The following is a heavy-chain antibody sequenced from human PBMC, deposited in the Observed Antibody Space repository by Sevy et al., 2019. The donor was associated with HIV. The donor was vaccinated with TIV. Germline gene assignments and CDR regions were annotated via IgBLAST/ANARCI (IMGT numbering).Heavy chain of an antibody. J-gene: IGHJ5*02. D-gene: IGHD6-19*01. CDR1: GFTFSSYA. CDR3: AKRAVAGGGFDP. CDR2: TRGSGAST. V-gene: IGHV3-23*01. Sequence: GGSLRLSCAASGFTFSSYAMGWVRQAPGKGLEWVSATRGSGASTYYGASVKGPFTMSRDNSKDTLYLQRNSLRAEDTAVYYCAKRAVAGGGFDPWGQGTLVTVSS.